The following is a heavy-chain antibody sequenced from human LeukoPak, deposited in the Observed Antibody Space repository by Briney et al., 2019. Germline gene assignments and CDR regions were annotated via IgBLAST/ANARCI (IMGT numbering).Heavy chain of an antibody. Sequence: QSGGSLRLSCAASGFTFDDYTMHWVRQAPGKGLEWVSLISWDGGSTYYADSMKGRFTISRDNSKNSLYLQMNSLRTEDTALYYCAKANYSGSGSSEHYFDYWGQGTLVTVSS. D-gene: IGHD3-10*01. V-gene: IGHV3-43*01. J-gene: IGHJ4*02. CDR1: GFTFDDYT. CDR3: AKANYSGSGSSEHYFDY. CDR2: ISWDGGST.